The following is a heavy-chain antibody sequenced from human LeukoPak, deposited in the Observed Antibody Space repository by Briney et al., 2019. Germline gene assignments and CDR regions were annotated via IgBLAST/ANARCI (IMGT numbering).Heavy chain of an antibody. V-gene: IGHV5-51*01. CDR2: IYPGDSDT. D-gene: IGHD6-19*01. Sequence: GESLKISGKGSGYSFTSYWIGWVRQMPGKGLEWMGIIYPGDSDTRYSPSFQGQVTISVDQSIGTAYLQWSSLKASDTAMYYCARSKMAGTGRAFDFWGQGTMVTVSS. CDR3: ARSKMAGTGRAFDF. CDR1: GYSFTSYW. J-gene: IGHJ3*01.